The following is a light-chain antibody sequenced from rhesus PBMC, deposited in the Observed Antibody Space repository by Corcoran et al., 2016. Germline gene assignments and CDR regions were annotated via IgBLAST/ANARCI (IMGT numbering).Light chain of an antibody. Sequence: DIQMTQSPSSLSASVGDTATITCRASQSISSWLDWYQQKPGKAPKLLIYKASSLQSGVPSRFSGSGSGTDFTLTISSLQPENFATYYCLQYSSSPFTFGPRTKLDIK. V-gene: IGKV1-22*01. J-gene: IGKJ3*01. CDR3: LQYSSSPFT. CDR1: QSISSW. CDR2: KAS.